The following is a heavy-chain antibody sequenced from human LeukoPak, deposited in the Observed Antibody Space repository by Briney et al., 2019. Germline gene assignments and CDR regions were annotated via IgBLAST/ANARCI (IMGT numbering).Heavy chain of an antibody. J-gene: IGHJ5*02. D-gene: IGHD2-2*01. Sequence: GGSLRLFLVGSGFTFSFYGMNLVRPASREGLEWGSFLSSNNNIYYADSVKGRFTISRDNAKNSLSLQMNSLRGEDTAVYYCGREDCNNVRCYGASDAWGQGTLVTVSS. CDR2: LSSNNNI. CDR3: GREDCNNVRCYGASDA. V-gene: IGHV3-21*01. CDR1: GFTFSFYG.